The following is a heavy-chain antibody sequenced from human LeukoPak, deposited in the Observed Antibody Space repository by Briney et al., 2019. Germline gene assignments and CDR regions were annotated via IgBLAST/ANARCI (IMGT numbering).Heavy chain of an antibody. CDR3: ARLEGGSYPAD. J-gene: IGHJ4*02. Sequence: GGSLRLSCAASGFNVESNFITWVRQAPGERLECVSVTHAGGFTYYADSVKGRFTTSTDNPKNTLSLQMNSLRAEDTAVYYCARLEGGSYPADWGQGTLVTVSS. D-gene: IGHD1-26*01. CDR2: THAGGFT. V-gene: IGHV3-53*01. CDR1: GFNVESNF.